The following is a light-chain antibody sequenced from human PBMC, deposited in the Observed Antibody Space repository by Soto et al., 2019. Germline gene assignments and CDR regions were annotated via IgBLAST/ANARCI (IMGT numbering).Light chain of an antibody. V-gene: IGKV1-5*03. CDR1: PTISSL. CDR3: QHYNSSSCE. Sequence: DIQMPQSPSTLSGSVGDRVTITCRASPTISSLLAWYQQKPRKAPKLLIYKASTLKSGDPSRFSGSGSWTEFTLTISSLQTDDLATDYMQHYNSSSCEFGQGTQVELK. J-gene: IGKJ1*01. CDR2: KAS.